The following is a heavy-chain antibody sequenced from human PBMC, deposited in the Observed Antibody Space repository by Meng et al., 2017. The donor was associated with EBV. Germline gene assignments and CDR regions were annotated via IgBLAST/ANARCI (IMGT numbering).Heavy chain of an antibody. D-gene: IGHD5-12*01. V-gene: IGHV1-69*14. CDR2: ITPVFGIA. CDR1: GANFNKFG. J-gene: IGHJ4*02. Sequence: QFKLVPAGAECRKPGSWVKATRKGSGANFNKFGIVWVRQGPRQGLEWMRDITPVFGIANYAESFQCRVTISADTSTRTAYMDLSSLRSDDTAVYYCVRDLWLRIGECVWGQGTLVTVSS. CDR3: VRDLWLRIGECV.